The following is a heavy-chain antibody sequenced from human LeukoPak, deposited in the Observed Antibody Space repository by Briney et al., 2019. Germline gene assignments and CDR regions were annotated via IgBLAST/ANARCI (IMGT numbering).Heavy chain of an antibody. CDR2: IYYSGNT. D-gene: IGHD3-10*01. CDR3: ASNYYGSGSLDY. J-gene: IGHJ4*02. Sequence: PSETLSLTRTVSGGSISSSSYYWGWIRPPPGKGLEWVGGIYYSGNTYSYPSPKSRVTLSVDTPKNQFSLTLGSVSAAHTPLFFCASNYYGSGSLDYWGQGTLVTVSS. CDR1: GGSISSSSYY. V-gene: IGHV4-39*07.